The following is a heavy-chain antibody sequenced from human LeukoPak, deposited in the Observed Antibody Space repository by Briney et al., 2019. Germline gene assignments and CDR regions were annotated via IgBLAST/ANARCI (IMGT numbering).Heavy chain of an antibody. CDR2: ISSSSSYI. J-gene: IGHJ6*02. V-gene: IGHV3-21*04. CDR3: AITNYVAYYYGMDV. Sequence: PGGSLRLSCAASGFTFSSYSMTWVRQAPGKGLEWVSSISSSSSYIYYADSVKGRFTISRDNAKNSLYLQMNSLRAEDTAVYYCAITNYVAYYYGMDVWGQGTTVTVSS. CDR1: GFTFSSYS. D-gene: IGHD1-7*01.